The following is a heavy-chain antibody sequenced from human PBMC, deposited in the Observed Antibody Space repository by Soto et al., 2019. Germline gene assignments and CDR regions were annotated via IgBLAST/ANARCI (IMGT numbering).Heavy chain of an antibody. CDR1: GFTVSSNY. J-gene: IGHJ4*02. CDR3: ARQLGRNTGFDN. V-gene: IGHV3-53*01. CDR2: LYSGGST. D-gene: IGHD1-1*01. Sequence: ESGGGLIQPGGSLRLSCAASGFTVSSNYMSWVRQAPGKGLEWVSVLYSGGSTYYADSVKGRFTISRDNSKNTLYLQMNILRAEDTAVYYCARQLGRNTGFDNWGQGTLVTVSS.